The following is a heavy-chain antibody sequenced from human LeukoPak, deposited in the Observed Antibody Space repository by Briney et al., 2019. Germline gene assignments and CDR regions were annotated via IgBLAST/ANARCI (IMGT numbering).Heavy chain of an antibody. Sequence: GGSLRLSCAASGFTFSSYGMHWVRQAPGKGLEWVAVISYDGSNKYYADSVKGRFTISRDNSKNTLYLQMNSPRAEDTAVYYCAKGPRSASYVHYWGQGTLVTVSS. CDR2: ISYDGSNK. CDR3: AKGPRSASYVHY. J-gene: IGHJ4*02. CDR1: GFTFSSYG. V-gene: IGHV3-30*18. D-gene: IGHD1-26*01.